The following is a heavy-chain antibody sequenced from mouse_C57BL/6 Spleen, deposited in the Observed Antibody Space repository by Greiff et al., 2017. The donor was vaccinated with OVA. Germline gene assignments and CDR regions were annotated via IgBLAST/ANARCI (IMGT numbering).Heavy chain of an antibody. CDR3: ARCRVYCYGSGPYWYFDV. D-gene: IGHD1-1*01. CDR1: GYTFTGYW. Sequence: LVESGAELMKPGASVKLSCKATGYTFTGYWIEWVKQRPGHGLEWIGEILPGSGSTNYNEKFKGKATFTADTSSNTAYMQLSSLTTEDSAIYYCARCRVYCYGSGPYWYFDVWGTGTTVTVSS. CDR2: ILPGSGST. J-gene: IGHJ1*03. V-gene: IGHV1-9*01.